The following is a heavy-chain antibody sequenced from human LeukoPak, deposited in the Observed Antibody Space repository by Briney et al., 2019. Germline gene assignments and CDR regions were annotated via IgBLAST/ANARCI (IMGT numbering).Heavy chain of an antibody. CDR1: GFTFSSYW. CDR2: IKQDGSEK. D-gene: IGHD1-7*01. J-gene: IGHJ4*02. V-gene: IGHV3-7*01. CDR3: ARADNWNYFSLYFDY. Sequence: GGSLRLSCAASGFTFSSYWMSWVRQAPGKGLEWVANIKQDGSEKYYVDSVKGRFTISRDNAKNSLYLQMNSLRAEDTAVYYCARADNWNYFSLYFDYWGQGTLVTVSS.